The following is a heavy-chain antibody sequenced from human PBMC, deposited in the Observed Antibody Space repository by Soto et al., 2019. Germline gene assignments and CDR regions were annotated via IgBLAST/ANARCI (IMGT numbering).Heavy chain of an antibody. CDR1: GGSISSGDYY. J-gene: IGHJ6*02. D-gene: IGHD3-3*01. V-gene: IGHV4-30-4*01. CDR3: ARDRGFGFLEWLSGAGMDV. CDR2: IYYSGST. Sequence: QVQLQESGPGLVKPSQTLSLTCTVSGGSISSGDYYWSWIRQPPGKGLEWIGYIYYSGSTYYNPSLKSRVTISVDTSKNQFSLKLSSVTAADTAVYYCARDRGFGFLEWLSGAGMDVWGQGTTVTVSS.